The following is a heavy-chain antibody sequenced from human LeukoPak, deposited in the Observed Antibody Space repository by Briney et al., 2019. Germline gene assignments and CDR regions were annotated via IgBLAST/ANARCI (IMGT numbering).Heavy chain of an antibody. J-gene: IGHJ4*02. Sequence: GGSLRLSCAASGFTFSDFGMTWVRQAPGKGLEWVSYISSSSLSIYYADSVKGRFTISRDNAKNSLYLQMNSLRAEDTAVYYCARDRGYCSSTSCPEFDYWGQGTLVTVSS. CDR1: GFTFSDFG. V-gene: IGHV3-48*04. CDR3: ARDRGYCSSTSCPEFDY. CDR2: ISSSSLSI. D-gene: IGHD2-2*01.